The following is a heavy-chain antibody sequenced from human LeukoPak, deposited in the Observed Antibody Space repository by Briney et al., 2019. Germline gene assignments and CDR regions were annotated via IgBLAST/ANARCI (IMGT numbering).Heavy chain of an antibody. V-gene: IGHV3-23*01. CDR3: AKRGNGQQLGMFQD. J-gene: IGHJ1*01. CDR1: GFTFSSYA. Sequence: GGSLRLSCAASGFTFSSYAMSWVRQAPGEGLEWVSGMSGTTGSTSYADSVKGRFTISRDSSKSTLYLQMNSLRAEDTALYYCAKRGNGQQLGMFQDWGQGTLVTVSS. D-gene: IGHD6-13*01. CDR2: MSGTTGST.